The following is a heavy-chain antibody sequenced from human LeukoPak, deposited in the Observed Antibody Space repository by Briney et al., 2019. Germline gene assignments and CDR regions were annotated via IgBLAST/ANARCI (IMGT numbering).Heavy chain of an antibody. Sequence: GASVKVSCKASGYTFTSYCLRWVRQAPGQGLEWMGWISAYNGNTNYAQKFQGRVPMTTDTSTSTAYMELRSLRSDDTAVYYCAGAGSGGWYDYWGRGKVIIVSS. D-gene: IGHD6-19*01. J-gene: IGHJ4*02. V-gene: IGHV1-18*01. CDR1: GYTFTSYC. CDR2: ISAYNGNT. CDR3: AGAGSGGWYDY.